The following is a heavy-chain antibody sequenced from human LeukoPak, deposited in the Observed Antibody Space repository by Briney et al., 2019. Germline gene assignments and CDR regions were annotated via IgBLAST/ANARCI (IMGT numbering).Heavy chain of an antibody. V-gene: IGHV3-30*02. CDR3: AKDSGSYLDY. CDR2: IRYDGRNK. Sequence: PGGSLRLSCAASGFTFSSYGMHWVRQAPGKGLEGVAFIRYDGRNKYYADSVKGRFTISRDNSKNTLYLQMNSLRAEDTAVYYCAKDSGSYLDYWGQGTLVTVSS. D-gene: IGHD1-26*01. J-gene: IGHJ4*02. CDR1: GFTFSSYG.